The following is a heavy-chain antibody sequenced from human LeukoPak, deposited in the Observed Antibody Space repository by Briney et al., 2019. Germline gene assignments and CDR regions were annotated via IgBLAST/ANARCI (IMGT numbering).Heavy chain of an antibody. Sequence: GGSLRLSCAASGFTFSSYSMNWVRQAPGKGLEWVSSISSSSSYIYYADSVKGRFTTSRDNAKNSLYLQMNSLRAEDTAVYYCARANTGYSSSWYNYWGQGTLVTVSS. V-gene: IGHV3-21*01. CDR3: ARANTGYSSSWYNY. CDR2: ISSSSSYI. CDR1: GFTFSSYS. D-gene: IGHD6-13*01. J-gene: IGHJ4*02.